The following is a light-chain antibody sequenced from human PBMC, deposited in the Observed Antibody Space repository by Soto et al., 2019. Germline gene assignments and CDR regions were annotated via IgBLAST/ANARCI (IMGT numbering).Light chain of an antibody. CDR1: SSNIGAGYD. Sequence: QAVVTQPPSVSGAPGQRVTISCTGSSSNIGAGYDVHWYQQLPGTAPTLLISADRTRPSGVPDRFSGSKSGTSASLAITGLQAEDEADYYCQSYDNTLDAVVFGGGTKVTVL. CDR3: QSYDNTLDAVV. V-gene: IGLV1-40*01. J-gene: IGLJ2*01. CDR2: ADR.